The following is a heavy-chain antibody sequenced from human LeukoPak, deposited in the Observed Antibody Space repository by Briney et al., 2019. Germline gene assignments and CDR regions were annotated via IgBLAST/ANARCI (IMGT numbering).Heavy chain of an antibody. D-gene: IGHD2-2*01. Sequence: SETLSLTCAVYGGSFSGYYWSWVRQPPGKGLEWIGEINHSGSTNYNPSLKSRVTISADTSKNQFSLKLSSVTAADTAVYYCARLRCSSTSCYAGNDAFDIWGQGTMVTVSS. V-gene: IGHV4-34*01. CDR1: GGSFSGYY. CDR3: ARLRCSSTSCYAGNDAFDI. CDR2: INHSGST. J-gene: IGHJ3*02.